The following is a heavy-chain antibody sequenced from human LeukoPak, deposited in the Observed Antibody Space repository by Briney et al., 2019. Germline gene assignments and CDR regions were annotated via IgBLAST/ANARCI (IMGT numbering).Heavy chain of an antibody. J-gene: IGHJ4*02. CDR3: TRDDILTGYYTFDY. Sequence: GGSLRLSCTASGFTFGDYAMSWVRQAPGKGLEWVGFIRSKAYGGTTEYAASVKGRFTISRYDSKSIAYLQMNSLKTEDTAVYYCTRDDILTGYYTFDYWGQGTLVTVSS. CDR2: IRSKAYGGTT. CDR1: GFTFGDYA. V-gene: IGHV3-49*04. D-gene: IGHD3-9*01.